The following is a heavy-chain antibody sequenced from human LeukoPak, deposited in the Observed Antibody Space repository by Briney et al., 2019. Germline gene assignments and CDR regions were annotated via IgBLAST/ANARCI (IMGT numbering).Heavy chain of an antibody. J-gene: IGHJ4*02. V-gene: IGHV4-59*01. D-gene: IGHD6-19*01. CDR1: GGSISSYY. Sequence: SETLSLTCTVSGGSISSYYWSWIRHAPGKGPEWIGYTSYSGSTNYNPSLKSRVTISVDTSKNQFSLKLTSVTAADTAVYYCARGLGGSSGCFGYWGQGTLVTVSS. CDR2: TSYSGST. CDR3: ARGLGGSSGCFGY.